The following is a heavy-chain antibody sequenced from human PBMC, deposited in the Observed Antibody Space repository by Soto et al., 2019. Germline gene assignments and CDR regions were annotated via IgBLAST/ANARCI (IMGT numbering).Heavy chain of an antibody. CDR2: IHYSGST. Sequence: PSETLSLTCTVSGGSISSATYYWTWVRQHPGEGLEWIGCIHYSGSTYYNPSLKSRLTISVDTSKNHFSLKLSSVTVAGTAVYFCARGDSTYLKAFDARGQGTVVTVSS. J-gene: IGHJ3*01. CDR1: GGSISSATYY. V-gene: IGHV4-31*03. D-gene: IGHD5-18*01. CDR3: ARGDSTYLKAFDA.